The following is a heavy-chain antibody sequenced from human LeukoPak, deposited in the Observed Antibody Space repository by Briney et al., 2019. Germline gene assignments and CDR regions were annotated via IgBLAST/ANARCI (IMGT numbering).Heavy chain of an antibody. V-gene: IGHV1-69*10. J-gene: IGHJ3*02. D-gene: IGHD3-22*01. CDR2: FDPEDGET. CDR3: ARDLGVTMIVAEGAFDI. CDR1: GGTFSSYA. Sequence: SVKVSCKASGGTFSSYAISWVRQAPGKGLEWMGGFDPEDGETIYAQKFQGRVTMTRDTSTSTVYMELSSLRSEDTAVYYCARDLGVTMIVAEGAFDIWGQGAMVTVSS.